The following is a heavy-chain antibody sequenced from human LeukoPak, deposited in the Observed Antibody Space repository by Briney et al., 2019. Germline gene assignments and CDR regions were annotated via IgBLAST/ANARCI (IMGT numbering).Heavy chain of an antibody. D-gene: IGHD5-12*01. V-gene: IGHV5-51*01. CDR3: ARGSGYDPDY. CDR2: IYPGDSDT. CDR1: GSIFTSYW. J-gene: IGHJ4*02. Sequence: AAALQISCKAAGSIFTSYWIGWVRQLPGKGLEWMGIIYPGDSDTRYSPSFQGQVTISADKSISTAYLQWSSLKASDTAMYYCARGSGYDPDYWGQGTLVTVSS.